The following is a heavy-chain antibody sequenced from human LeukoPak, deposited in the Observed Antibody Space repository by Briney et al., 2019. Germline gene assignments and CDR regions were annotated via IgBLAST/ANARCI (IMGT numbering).Heavy chain of an antibody. D-gene: IGHD3-9*01. CDR3: ARGGGYFDWLGY. CDR1: GGSISSGSYY. J-gene: IGHJ4*02. Sequence: SETLSLTCTVSGGSISSGSYYWSWIRQPAGKGLEWIGRIYTSGSTNYNPSLKSRVTISVDTSKNQFSLKLSSVTAADTAVYYCARGGGYFDWLGYWGQGTLVTVSS. CDR2: IYTSGST. V-gene: IGHV4-61*02.